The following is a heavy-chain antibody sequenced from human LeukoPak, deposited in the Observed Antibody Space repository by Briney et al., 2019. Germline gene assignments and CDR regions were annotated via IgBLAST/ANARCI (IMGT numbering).Heavy chain of an antibody. J-gene: IGHJ4*02. CDR3: ARSPTSWYFDY. CDR2: ISYDGSNE. V-gene: IGHV3-30*04. CDR1: GFTFSSYV. D-gene: IGHD2-2*01. Sequence: PGGSLRLSCAASGFTFSSYVMHWVRQAPGKGLEWVAIISYDGSNEYYADSVKGRFTISRDNSKNTLYLQMNSLRPEDTSVYYCARSPTSWYFDYWGQGTLVTVSS.